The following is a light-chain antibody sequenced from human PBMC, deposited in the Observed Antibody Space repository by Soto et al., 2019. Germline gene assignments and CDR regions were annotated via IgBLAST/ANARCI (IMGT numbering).Light chain of an antibody. CDR3: SSYAGTYNDV. Sequence: QSVLTQPPSASGSPGQSVTISCTGTSSDVGAYNYVSWYQQHPGKAPKLMIYEVSKRPSGVPDRFSGSKSGNTASLTVSGLQAEDEADCYCSSYAGTYNDVFGTGTKVTVL. V-gene: IGLV2-8*01. J-gene: IGLJ1*01. CDR1: SSDVGAYNY. CDR2: EVS.